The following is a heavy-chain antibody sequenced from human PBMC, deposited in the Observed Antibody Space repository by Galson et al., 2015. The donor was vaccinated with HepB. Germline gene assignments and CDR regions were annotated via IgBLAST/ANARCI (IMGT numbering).Heavy chain of an antibody. D-gene: IGHD3-3*01. V-gene: IGHV1-8*01. J-gene: IGHJ6*02. CDR1: GYTFTSYD. CDR3: ARGLNAYFSYYDFWSGYYTRHYYYYGMDV. Sequence: SVKVSCKASGYTFTSYDINWVRQATGQGLEWLGWMNPNSGNTGYAQKFQGRVTMTRNTSISTAYMELSSLRSEDTAVYYCARGLNAYFSYYDFWSGYYTRHYYYYGMDVWGQGTTVTVSS. CDR2: MNPNSGNT.